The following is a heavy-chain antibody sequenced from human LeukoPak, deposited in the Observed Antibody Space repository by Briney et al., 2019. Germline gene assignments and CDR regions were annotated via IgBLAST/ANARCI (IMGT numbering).Heavy chain of an antibody. CDR1: GFSLSTSGVG. Sequence: SGPTLVNPTQTLTLTCTFSGFSLSTSGVGVGWFRQPPRNALEWLALIYWDDAKRYSPSLKNRLTITQDTSNKQVVLTMTNMDPVDTATYYCAHTVTYSLGDAFDIWGQGTMVTVSS. V-gene: IGHV2-5*02. CDR2: IYWDDAK. D-gene: IGHD2-15*01. CDR3: AHTVTYSLGDAFDI. J-gene: IGHJ3*02.